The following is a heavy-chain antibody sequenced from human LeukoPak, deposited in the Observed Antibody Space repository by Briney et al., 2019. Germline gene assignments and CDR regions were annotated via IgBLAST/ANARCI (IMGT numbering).Heavy chain of an antibody. J-gene: IGHJ4*02. CDR3: ARGSLRYFDWLFDY. CDR1: GGSFSGYY. Sequence: SETLSLTCAVSGGSFSGYYWSWIRQPPGKGLEWIGEINHSGSTNYNPSLKSRVTISVDTSKNQFSLKLSSVTAADTAVYYCARGSLRYFDWLFDYWGQGTLVTVSS. V-gene: IGHV4-34*01. CDR2: INHSGST. D-gene: IGHD3-9*01.